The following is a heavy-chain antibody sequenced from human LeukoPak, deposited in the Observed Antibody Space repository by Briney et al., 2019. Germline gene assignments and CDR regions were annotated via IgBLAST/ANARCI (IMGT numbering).Heavy chain of an antibody. CDR1: GLPFSSYE. V-gene: IGHV3-48*03. D-gene: IGHD3-22*01. Sequence: PGGSLRLSFAGSGLPFSSYEMKWVRQAPGKGLEWISYISSRGTTIYYADSVKGRFTISRDNAENSLYLQMNSLRVEDTGVYYCARVYDKTPPPDYWGQGTLVTVSS. J-gene: IGHJ4*02. CDR3: ARVYDKTPPPDY. CDR2: ISSRGTTI.